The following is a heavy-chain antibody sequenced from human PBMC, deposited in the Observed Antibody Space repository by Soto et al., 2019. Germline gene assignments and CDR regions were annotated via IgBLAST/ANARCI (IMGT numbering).Heavy chain of an antibody. Sequence: SETLSLTCTVSGGSISSGGYYWSWIRQHPGKGLEWIGYIYYSGSTYYNPSLKSRVTISVDTSKNQFSLKLSSVTAADTAVYYCARTLAVPADKAYYYYMDVWGKGTTVTVSS. CDR2: IYYSGST. D-gene: IGHD2-2*01. CDR3: ARTLAVPADKAYYYYMDV. V-gene: IGHV4-31*03. CDR1: GGSISSGGYY. J-gene: IGHJ6*03.